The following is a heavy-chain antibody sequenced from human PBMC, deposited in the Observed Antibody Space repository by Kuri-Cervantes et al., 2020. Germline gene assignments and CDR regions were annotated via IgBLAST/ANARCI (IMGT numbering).Heavy chain of an antibody. CDR1: GYTFTGYY. CDR3: ADLKRDY. Sequence: SVKVSCKASGYTFTGYYMHWFRQAPGQGLEWMGGIIPIFGTANYAQKFQGRVTITADESTSTAYMELSSLRSEDTAVYYCADLKRDYWGQGTLVTVSS. J-gene: IGHJ4*02. V-gene: IGHV1-69*13. CDR2: IIPIFGTA.